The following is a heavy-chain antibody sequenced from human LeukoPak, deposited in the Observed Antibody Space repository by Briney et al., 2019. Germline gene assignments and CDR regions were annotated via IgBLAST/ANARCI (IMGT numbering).Heavy chain of an antibody. CDR3: ARETRGYGYNSGYMDV. Sequence: PSETLSLTCTVSGGSISSYYWSWIRQPPGKGLKWIGDIYYSGYTTYSPSLRSRVTISVDTSKNQFSLKLSSVTAADTAVYYCARETRGYGYNSGYMDVWGKGTTVTVSS. J-gene: IGHJ6*03. CDR1: GGSISSYY. D-gene: IGHD5-24*01. V-gene: IGHV4-59*01. CDR2: IYYSGYT.